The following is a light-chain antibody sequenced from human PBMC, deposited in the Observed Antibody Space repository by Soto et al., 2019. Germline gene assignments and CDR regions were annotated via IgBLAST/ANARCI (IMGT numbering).Light chain of an antibody. Sequence: DIQMTQSPSTLSASVGDRVTITCRASQIISSWLAWYQQKPGKAPKLLIYDASSLESGVPSRFSGIGSGTEFTLTISSLQPDDFATYYCQQYNSYSWTFGQGTKVDIK. V-gene: IGKV1-5*01. CDR2: DAS. CDR3: QQYNSYSWT. CDR1: QIISSW. J-gene: IGKJ1*01.